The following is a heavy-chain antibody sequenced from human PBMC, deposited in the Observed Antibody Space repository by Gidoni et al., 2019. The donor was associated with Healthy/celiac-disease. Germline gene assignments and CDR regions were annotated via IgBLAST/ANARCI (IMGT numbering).Heavy chain of an antibody. CDR1: GGSFSGYY. Sequence: QVQLQQWGAGLLKPSATLSLTCAVYGGSFSGYYWSWIRQPPGKGLEWIGEINHSGSTNYNPSLKSRVTISVDTSKNQFSLKLSSVTAADTAVYYCARGPLTPGAFDIWGQGTMVTVSS. CDR3: ARGPLTPGAFDI. CDR2: INHSGST. J-gene: IGHJ3*02. V-gene: IGHV4-34*01.